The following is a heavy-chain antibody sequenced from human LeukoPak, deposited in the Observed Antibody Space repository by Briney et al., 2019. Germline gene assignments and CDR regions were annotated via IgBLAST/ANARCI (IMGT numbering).Heavy chain of an antibody. V-gene: IGHV4-31*03. CDR1: GGSISSGGYY. Sequence: SETLSLTCTVSGGSISSGGYYWSWIRQHPGKGLEWIGYIYYSGSTYYNPSLKSRVTISVDTSKNQFPLKLSSVTAADTAVYYCARSEQIYDILTGYLLAFVDAFDIWGQGTMVTVSS. CDR2: IYYSGST. J-gene: IGHJ3*02. CDR3: ARSEQIYDILTGYLLAFVDAFDI. D-gene: IGHD3-9*01.